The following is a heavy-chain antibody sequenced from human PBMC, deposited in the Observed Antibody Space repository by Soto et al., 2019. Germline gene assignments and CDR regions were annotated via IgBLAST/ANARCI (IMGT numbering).Heavy chain of an antibody. D-gene: IGHD3-10*01. Sequence: EVQLVESGGRLVKPGGSLRLSCAASGFTFSSYSMNWVRQAPGKGLEWVSSISSSSSYIYYADSVKGRFTISRDNAKNSLYLQMNSLRAEDTAVYYCARDALLGSGWFDPWGQGTLVTVSS. J-gene: IGHJ5*02. V-gene: IGHV3-21*01. CDR1: GFTFSSYS. CDR3: ARDALLGSGWFDP. CDR2: ISSSSSYI.